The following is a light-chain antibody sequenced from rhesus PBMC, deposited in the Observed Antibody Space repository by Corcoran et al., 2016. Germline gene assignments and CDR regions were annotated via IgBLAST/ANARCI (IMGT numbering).Light chain of an antibody. CDR2: EAS. CDR1: QGISSY. V-gene: IGKV1-38*01. Sequence: DIQLTQSPSSLPASVGDRVTITCRASQGISSYSAWHQQKSGKAPNLLIYEASNLQSGVPSRFIGSGSGTEFTLTISSLQPEDFATYCCHQLSGYPLTFGGGGKV. CDR3: HQLSGYPLT. J-gene: IGKJ4*01.